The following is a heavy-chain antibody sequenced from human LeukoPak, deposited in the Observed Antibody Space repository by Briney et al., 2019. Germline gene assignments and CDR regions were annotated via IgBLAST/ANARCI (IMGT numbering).Heavy chain of an antibody. D-gene: IGHD3-10*01. CDR2: IWYDGSHK. V-gene: IGHV3-33*01. J-gene: IGHJ4*02. Sequence: PGGSLTLYCAASGFAFNTYAMQWLRQAPGKGLVWVTLIWYDGSHKFHIDSVRGRFTISRDNSRNTVYLQMNGLRAEDTAVYYCAREIFGSGSYPDYWGQGTLVTVSS. CDR1: GFAFNTYA. CDR3: AREIFGSGSYPDY.